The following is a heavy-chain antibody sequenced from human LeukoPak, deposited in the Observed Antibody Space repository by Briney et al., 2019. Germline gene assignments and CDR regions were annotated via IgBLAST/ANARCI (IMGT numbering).Heavy chain of an antibody. CDR3: ARVPYCSSTSCYAIFDY. CDR2: LKQDGSEK. Sequence: GGSLRLSCAASGFTFGSYWMSWVRQAPGKGLEWVANLKQDGSEKYYVDSVKGRFTISRDDAKNSLYLQMNSLRAEDTAVYYCARVPYCSSTSCYAIFDYWGQGALVTVSS. J-gene: IGHJ4*02. D-gene: IGHD2-2*01. V-gene: IGHV3-7*05. CDR1: GFTFGSYW.